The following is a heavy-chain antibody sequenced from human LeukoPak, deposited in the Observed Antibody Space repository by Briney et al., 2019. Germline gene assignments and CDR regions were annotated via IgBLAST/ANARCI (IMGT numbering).Heavy chain of an antibody. Sequence: SETLSLTCAVYGGSFSGYYWSWIRQPPGKGLEWIGEINHSGSTNYNPSLKSRVTISVDKSKNQFSLKLSSVTAADTAVYYCARLVLRYFDWFDYWGQGTLVTVSS. J-gene: IGHJ4*02. CDR2: INHSGST. D-gene: IGHD3-9*01. CDR3: ARLVLRYFDWFDY. V-gene: IGHV4-34*01. CDR1: GGSFSGYY.